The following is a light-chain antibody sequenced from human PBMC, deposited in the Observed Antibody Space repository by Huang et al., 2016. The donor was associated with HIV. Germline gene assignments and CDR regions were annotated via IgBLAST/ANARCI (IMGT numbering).Light chain of an antibody. J-gene: IGKJ4*01. CDR2: RAA. Sequence: EIVLTQSPATLSLSPGERATLPCRASQNVTDILAWYRQKPGQAPSLLLYRAANRATGTPARFSGSGSGTDFTLTISSLEPEDFAIYYCQERIQWPRLTFGGGTKVEIK. V-gene: IGKV3-11*01. CDR1: QNVTDI. CDR3: QERIQWPRLT.